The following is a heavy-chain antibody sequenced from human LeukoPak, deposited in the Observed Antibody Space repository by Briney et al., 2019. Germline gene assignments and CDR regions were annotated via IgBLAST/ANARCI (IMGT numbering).Heavy chain of an antibody. V-gene: IGHV1-69*04. D-gene: IGHD2-15*01. Sequence: APVKLSCKASGGTFSTYAISWVRQAPGQGLEWMGRIIPILGIANYAQKFQGRVTITADKSTSTAYMELSSLRSEDTAVYYCASSACAVLQSGPFDYWGQGTLVTVSS. J-gene: IGHJ4*02. CDR1: GGTFSTYA. CDR2: IIPILGIA. CDR3: ASSACAVLQSGPFDY.